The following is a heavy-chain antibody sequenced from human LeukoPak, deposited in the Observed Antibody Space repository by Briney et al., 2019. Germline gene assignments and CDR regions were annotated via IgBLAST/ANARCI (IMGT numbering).Heavy chain of an antibody. CDR2: IWYDGSNE. J-gene: IGHJ4*02. Sequence: NPGGSLRLSCAASGFNFGTYSMHWARQAPGKGLEWVAVIWYDGSNEDYVDSVKGRFTISRDNSKNTLYLQMNSLRAEDTAVYYCAREMAVWGQGALVTVSS. CDR1: GFNFGTYS. V-gene: IGHV3-33*01. D-gene: IGHD2-8*01. CDR3: AREMAV.